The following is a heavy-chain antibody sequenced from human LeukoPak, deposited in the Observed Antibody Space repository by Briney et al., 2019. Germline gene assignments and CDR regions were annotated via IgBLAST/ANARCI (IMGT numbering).Heavy chain of an antibody. V-gene: IGHV3-53*01. CDR3: ARRGSSSWYYYGMDV. CDR2: IYSGGST. CDR1: GFTVSSTY. D-gene: IGHD6-13*01. J-gene: IGHJ6*02. Sequence: GGSLRLSCAASGFTVSSTYMSWVRQAPGKGLEWVSVIYSGGSTYYADSVKGRFTISRDNSKNTLYLQMNSLRAEDTAVYYCARRGSSSWYYYGMDVWGQGTTVTVSS.